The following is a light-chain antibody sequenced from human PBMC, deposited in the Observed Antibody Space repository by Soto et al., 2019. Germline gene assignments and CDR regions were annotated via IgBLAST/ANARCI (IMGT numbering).Light chain of an antibody. CDR2: GAS. CDR3: QHDGSRPYT. V-gene: IGKV3-20*01. CDR1: QRVSSSY. Sequence: EIVLTQSPGTLSLSPGERATLSCRASQRVSSSYLAWYQQKPGQAPRLLIYGASSRAPGSPDRISGSGSGTDFTLTTGRREPEDGAVEYCQHDGSRPYTLGQGTKLEIK. J-gene: IGKJ2*01.